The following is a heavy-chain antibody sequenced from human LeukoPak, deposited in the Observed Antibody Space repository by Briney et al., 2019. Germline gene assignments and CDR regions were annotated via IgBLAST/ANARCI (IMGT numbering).Heavy chain of an antibody. J-gene: IGHJ3*02. CDR2: IYTSGST. D-gene: IGHD2-2*02. Sequence: SETLSLTCTVSGGSISSGSYYWSWIRQPAGKGLEWTGRIYTSGSTNYNPSLKSRVTISVDTSKNQFSLKLSSVTAADTAVYYCARSDGYCSSTSCYTYAFDIWGQGTMVTVSS. V-gene: IGHV4-61*02. CDR1: GGSISSGSYY. CDR3: ARSDGYCSSTSCYTYAFDI.